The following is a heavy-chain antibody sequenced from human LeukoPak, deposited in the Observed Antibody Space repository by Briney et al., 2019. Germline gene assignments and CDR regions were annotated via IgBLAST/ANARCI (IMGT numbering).Heavy chain of an antibody. CDR1: GDSISSSSYY. D-gene: IGHD4-11*01. J-gene: IGHJ4*02. Sequence: SETLSLTCTVSGDSISSSSYYWGWIRQPPGKGLEWIGSIYYSGSTYYNPSLKSRVTISVDTSKNQFSLKLSSVTAADTAVYYCARYSNYDARFDYWGQGTLVTVSS. CDR3: ARYSNYDARFDY. V-gene: IGHV4-39*07. CDR2: IYYSGST.